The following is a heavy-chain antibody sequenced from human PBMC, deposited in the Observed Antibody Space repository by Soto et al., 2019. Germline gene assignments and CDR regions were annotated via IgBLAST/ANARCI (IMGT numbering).Heavy chain of an antibody. CDR1: GYSFTSYW. CDR2: IDPSDSYT. CDR3: ASSVKSSTSCYTAGCDYYYGMDV. D-gene: IGHD2-2*02. Sequence: PGESLKISCKGSGYSFTSYWISWVRQMPGKGLEWMGRIDPSDSYTNYSPSFQGHVTISADKSISTAYLQWSSLKASDTAMYYCASSVKSSTSCYTAGCDYYYGMDVWGQGTTVTVSS. J-gene: IGHJ6*02. V-gene: IGHV5-10-1*01.